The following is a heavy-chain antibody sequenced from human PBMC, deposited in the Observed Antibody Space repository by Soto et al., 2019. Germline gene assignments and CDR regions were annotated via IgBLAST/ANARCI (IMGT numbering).Heavy chain of an antibody. CDR3: AKDIGDSSGYNY. J-gene: IGHJ4*02. CDR1: GFTFSSYG. D-gene: IGHD3-22*01. Sequence: GGSLRLSCAASGFTFSSYGMHWVRQAPGKGLEWVAVISYDGSNKYYADSVKGRFTISRDNSKNTLYLQMNSLRAEDTAVYYCAKDIGDSSGYNYWGQGTLVTVSS. V-gene: IGHV3-30*18. CDR2: ISYDGSNK.